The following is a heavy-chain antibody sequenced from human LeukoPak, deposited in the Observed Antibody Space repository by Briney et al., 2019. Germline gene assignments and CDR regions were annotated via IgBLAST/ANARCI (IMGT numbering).Heavy chain of an antibody. Sequence: GGSLRLSCAASGFTFSSYAMHWVRQAPGKGLEWVAVISYDGSNKYYADSVKGRFTISRDNSKNTLYLQMNSLRAEDTAMYYCARDRELQYSCYGMDVWGQGTTVTVSS. V-gene: IGHV3-30-3*01. CDR3: ARDRELQYSCYGMDV. CDR1: GFTFSSYA. CDR2: ISYDGSNK. D-gene: IGHD2-8*01. J-gene: IGHJ6*02.